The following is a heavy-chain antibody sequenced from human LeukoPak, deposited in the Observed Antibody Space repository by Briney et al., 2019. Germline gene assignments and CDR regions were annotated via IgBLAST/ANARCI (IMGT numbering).Heavy chain of an antibody. CDR1: GGSISSSSYY. Sequence: SETLSLTCTVSGGSISSSSYYWGWIRQPPGKGLEWIGSIYTSGSTNYNPSLKSRVTISVDTSKNQFSLKLSSVTAADTAVYYCATSPYCGGDCYSPFDYWGQGTLVTVSS. V-gene: IGHV4-39*07. J-gene: IGHJ4*02. D-gene: IGHD2-21*02. CDR2: IYTSGST. CDR3: ATSPYCGGDCYSPFDY.